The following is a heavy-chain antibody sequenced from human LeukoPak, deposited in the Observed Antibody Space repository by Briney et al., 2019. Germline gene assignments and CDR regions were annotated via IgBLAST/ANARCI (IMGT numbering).Heavy chain of an antibody. V-gene: IGHV3-7*01. CDR3: ARLIGDRTIYDY. CDR1: GFTFTSYT. Sequence: GGSLRLSCAASGFTFTSYTMNWVRQAPGKGLEWVASINQGGSETYYVESVKGRFTISRDNAMNSFFLQMNSLRAEDTAVYYCARLIGDRTIYDYWGQGTLVTVSS. D-gene: IGHD6-6*01. J-gene: IGHJ4*02. CDR2: INQGGSET.